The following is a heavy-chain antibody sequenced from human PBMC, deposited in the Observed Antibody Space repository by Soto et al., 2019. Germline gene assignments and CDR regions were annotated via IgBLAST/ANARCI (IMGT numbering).Heavy chain of an antibody. J-gene: IGHJ6*03. CDR2: IRSKAYGGTT. CDR1: GLTFGDYA. CDR3: TRAPQRYYYYYMDV. V-gene: IGHV3-49*03. Sequence: EVQLVESGGGLVQPGRSLRLSCTASGLTFGDYAMSWFRQAPGKGLEWVGFIRSKAYGGTTEYAASVKGRFTISRDDSKSIAYLQMNSLKTEDTAVYYCTRAPQRYYYYYMDVWGKGTTVTVSS.